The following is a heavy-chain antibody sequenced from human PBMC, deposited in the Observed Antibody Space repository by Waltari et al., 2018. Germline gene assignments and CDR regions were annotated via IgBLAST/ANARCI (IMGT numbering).Heavy chain of an antibody. Sequence: EVQLLESGGGLVQPGGSLRLSCAASGFTFSSYAMSWVRQAPGKGLEWVSAMSGGGGSTYYADAVKGWFTISRDNSKNTLYLQMNSLRAEDTAVYYCAVARIAVQVDPWGQGTLVTVSS. CDR1: GFTFSSYA. CDR2: MSGGGGST. J-gene: IGHJ5*02. V-gene: IGHV3-23*01. CDR3: AVARIAVQVDP. D-gene: IGHD6-19*01.